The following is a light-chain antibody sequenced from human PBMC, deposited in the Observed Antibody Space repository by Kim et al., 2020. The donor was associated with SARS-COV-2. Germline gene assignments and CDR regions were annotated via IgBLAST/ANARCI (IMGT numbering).Light chain of an antibody. Sequence: SPGGRATLSCRASQSFSSNLAWYQQKPGQAPRLLIYGASTRATGIPARFSGSGSGTEFTLTISSLQSEDFAVYYCQQYNNWPPWTFGQGTKVDIK. V-gene: IGKV3-15*01. J-gene: IGKJ1*01. CDR3: QQYNNWPPWT. CDR2: GAS. CDR1: QSFSSN.